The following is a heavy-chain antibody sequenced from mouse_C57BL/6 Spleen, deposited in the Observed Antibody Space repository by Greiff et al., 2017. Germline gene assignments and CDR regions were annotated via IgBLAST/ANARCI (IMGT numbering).Heavy chain of an antibody. D-gene: IGHD2-5*01. V-gene: IGHV1-80*01. CDR1: GYAFSSYW. Sequence: VQLQQSGAELVKPGASVKISCKASGYAFSSYWMNWVKQRPGKGLEWIGQIYPGDGDTNYNGKFKGKATLTADKSSSTAYMQLSSLTSEDSAVYFGARGGAYYSNLAWFAYWGQGTLVTVSA. CDR3: ARGGAYYSNLAWFAY. J-gene: IGHJ3*01. CDR2: IYPGDGDT.